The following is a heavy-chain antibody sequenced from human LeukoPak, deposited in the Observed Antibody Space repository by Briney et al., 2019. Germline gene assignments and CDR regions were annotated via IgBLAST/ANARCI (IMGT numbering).Heavy chain of an antibody. CDR1: GFTFSSYS. V-gene: IGHV3-48*01. CDR3: ARDRSDFQH. Sequence: GGSLRLSCAASGFTFSSYSMNWVRQAPGKGLEWVSYISSSSSTIYYADSVKGRFTISRDNAKNSLYLQMNSLRAEDTAVYYCARDRSDFQHWGQGTLVTVSS. CDR2: ISSSSSTI. J-gene: IGHJ1*01. D-gene: IGHD3-3*01.